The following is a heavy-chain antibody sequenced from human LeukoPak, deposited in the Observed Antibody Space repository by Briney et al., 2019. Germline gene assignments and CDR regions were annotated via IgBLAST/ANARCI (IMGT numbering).Heavy chain of an antibody. CDR3: ARERWDYHYDSGDGSFYYYPMDV. CDR2: IYYSGSS. D-gene: IGHD3-22*01. V-gene: IGHV4-39*07. J-gene: IGHJ6*02. CDR1: GDTITISSYY. Sequence: PSETLSLTCTVSGDTITISSYYWGWIRQPPGKGLEWIGSIYYSGSSYYNPSLRSRVTISLDTSKKQFSLKLSSVTAADSAVYFCARERWDYHYDSGDGSFYYYPMDVWGQGTTVTVSS.